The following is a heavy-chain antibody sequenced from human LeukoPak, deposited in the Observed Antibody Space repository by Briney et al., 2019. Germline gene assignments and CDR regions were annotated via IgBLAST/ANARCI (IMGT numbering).Heavy chain of an antibody. J-gene: IGHJ4*02. CDR3: ARAHDYGDPFDY. V-gene: IGHV3-30-3*01. CDR1: GFTFSSYA. D-gene: IGHD4-17*01. CDR2: ISYDGSNK. Sequence: GGSLRLSCAASGFTFSSYAMHWVRQAPGKGLEWVAVISYDGSNKYYADSVKGRFTISRDNSKNTLYLQINSLRAEDTAVYYCARAHDYGDPFDYWGQGTLVTVSS.